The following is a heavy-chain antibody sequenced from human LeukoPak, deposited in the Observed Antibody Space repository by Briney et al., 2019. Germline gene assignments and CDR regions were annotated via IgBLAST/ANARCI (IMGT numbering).Heavy chain of an antibody. D-gene: IGHD3-3*01. Sequence: EGSLRLSCAASGFTFSNYWMKWVRQPSGKGLEWVATINPDGSEKLYVDSVKGRFTISRDNAENSLYLQMNSLRAEDTAVYYCATYYDFWSAYRSDYWGQGTLVTVSS. J-gene: IGHJ4*02. CDR2: INPDGSEK. CDR3: ATYYDFWSAYRSDY. V-gene: IGHV3-7*01. CDR1: GFTFSNYW.